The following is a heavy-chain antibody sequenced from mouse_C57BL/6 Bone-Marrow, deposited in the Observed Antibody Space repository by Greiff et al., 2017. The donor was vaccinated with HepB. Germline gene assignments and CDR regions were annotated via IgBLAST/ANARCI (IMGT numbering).Heavy chain of an antibody. CDR1: GYTFTSYW. CDR2: INPSNGGT. D-gene: IGHD1-1*01. V-gene: IGHV1-53*01. J-gene: IGHJ3*01. Sequence: QVQLQQPGTELVKPGASVKLSCKASGYTFTSYWMHWVKQRPGQGLEWIGNINPSNGGTNYNEKFKSKATLTVDKSSSTAYMQPSSLTSEDSAVYDCAPLYYYGSSYEGFAYWGQGTLVTVSA. CDR3: APLYYYGSSYEGFAY.